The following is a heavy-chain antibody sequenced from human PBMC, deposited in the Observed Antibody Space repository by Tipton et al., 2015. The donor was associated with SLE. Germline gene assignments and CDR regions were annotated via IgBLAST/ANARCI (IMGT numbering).Heavy chain of an antibody. D-gene: IGHD6-19*01. V-gene: IGHV4-31*03. CDR2: FYYSGTT. CDR1: GGSISSGGYY. Sequence: TLSLTCTVSGGSISSGGYYWSWIRQHPGKGLEWIGFFYYSGTTYYNPSLKSRITISVDTSKNQFSLKLSSVTAADTAVYYCARDGSGWYEDNYWYFDLWGRGTLVTVSS. CDR3: ARDGSGWYEDNYWYFDL. J-gene: IGHJ2*01.